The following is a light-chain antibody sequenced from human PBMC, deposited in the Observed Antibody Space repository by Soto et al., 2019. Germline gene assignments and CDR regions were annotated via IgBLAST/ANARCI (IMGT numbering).Light chain of an antibody. CDR1: SSDIGGYNY. CDR3: SSYTRSSTLYVV. J-gene: IGLJ2*01. V-gene: IGLV2-14*01. CDR2: DVS. Sequence: QSALTQPASVSGSPGRSITISCTGTSSDIGGYNYVSWYQQHPGKAPKLMIYDVSNRPSGVSNRFSGSKSGNTASLTISGLQGEDEADYYCSSYTRSSTLYVVFGGGTKVTVL.